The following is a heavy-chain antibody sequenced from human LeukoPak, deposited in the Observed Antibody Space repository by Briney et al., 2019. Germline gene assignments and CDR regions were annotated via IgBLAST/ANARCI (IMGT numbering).Heavy chain of an antibody. J-gene: IGHJ4*02. CDR3: ARGSYYGSRSYSGY. CDR1: GYTFTGYY. V-gene: IGHV1-2*06. CDR2: INPNSGGT. D-gene: IGHD3-10*01. Sequence: GASVKVSCKASGYTFTGYYMHWVRQAPGQGLEWMGRINPNSGGTNYAQKFQGRVTMTRDTSISTAYMELSRLRSDDTAVYYCARGSYYGSRSYSGYWGQGTLVTVSS.